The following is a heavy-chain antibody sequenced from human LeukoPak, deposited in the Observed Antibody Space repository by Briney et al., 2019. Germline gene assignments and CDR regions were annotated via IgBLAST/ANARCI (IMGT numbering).Heavy chain of an antibody. CDR2: ISAYNGNT. J-gene: IGHJ6*02. Sequence: ASVKVSCKASGYTFTSYGISWVRQAPGQGLEWMGWISAYNGNTNYAQKLQGRVTMTTDTSTSTAYTELRSLRSDDTAVYYCARDSQDIVVVVAAPYYYGMDVWGQGTTVTVSS. CDR1: GYTFTSYG. V-gene: IGHV1-18*01. CDR3: ARDSQDIVVVVAAPYYYGMDV. D-gene: IGHD2-15*01.